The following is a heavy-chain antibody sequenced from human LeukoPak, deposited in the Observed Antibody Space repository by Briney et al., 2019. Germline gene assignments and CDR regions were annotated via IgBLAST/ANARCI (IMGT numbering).Heavy chain of an antibody. D-gene: IGHD3-3*01. CDR2: IFWDDDK. V-gene: IGHV2-5*02. CDR1: GFSLSTSGVA. J-gene: IGHJ4*02. CDR3: AHRRSHYYFFDY. Sequence: SGPTLVNPTQTLTLTCTFSGFSLSTSGVAVGWIRQPPGKALEWLAVIFWDDDKRYNPSLKSRLTTTKDTSKNQVVLIMTNMDPVDTATYYCAHRRSHYYFFDYWGQGTLVTVSS.